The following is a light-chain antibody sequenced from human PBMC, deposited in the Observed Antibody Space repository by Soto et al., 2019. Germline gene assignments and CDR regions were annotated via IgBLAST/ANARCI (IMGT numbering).Light chain of an antibody. V-gene: IGKV3-15*01. CDR1: PSVDSN. Sequence: EIVMTQSPATLSVSPGEGATLSCRTSPSVDSNLAWYQQKPGQAPRLLIFGASTRATGIPARFSGSGSGTEFTLTISSLQSEDFAVYYCQQYNNWPPITFGQGTRLEI. J-gene: IGKJ5*01. CDR2: GAS. CDR3: QQYNNWPPIT.